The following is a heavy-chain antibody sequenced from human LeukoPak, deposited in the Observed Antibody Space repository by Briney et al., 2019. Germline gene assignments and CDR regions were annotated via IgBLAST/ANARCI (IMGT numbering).Heavy chain of an antibody. CDR3: ARAYCSGGSCYSWFDY. D-gene: IGHD2-15*01. V-gene: IGHV3-23*01. CDR1: GFTFSSYA. CDR2: ISGSGVST. Sequence: GGTLRLSCAASGFTFSSYAMNWVRQAPGKGLEWVSAISGSGVSTYYADSVKGRFTISRDNSKNTLYLQMGSLRAEDMAVYYCARAYCSGGSCYSWFDYWGQGTLVTVSS. J-gene: IGHJ4*02.